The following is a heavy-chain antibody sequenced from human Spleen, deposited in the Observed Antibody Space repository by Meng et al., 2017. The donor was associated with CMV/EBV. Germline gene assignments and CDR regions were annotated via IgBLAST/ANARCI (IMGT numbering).Heavy chain of an antibody. CDR1: GFTFSSYW. Sequence: GESLKISCAASGFTFSSYWMHWVRQAPGKGLVWVSRINSDGSSTSYADSVKGRFTISRDNAKNTLYLQMDSLTVEDTALYYCARGKYFDLWGRGTLVTVSS. CDR3: ARGKYFDL. CDR2: INSDGSST. V-gene: IGHV3-74*01. J-gene: IGHJ2*01.